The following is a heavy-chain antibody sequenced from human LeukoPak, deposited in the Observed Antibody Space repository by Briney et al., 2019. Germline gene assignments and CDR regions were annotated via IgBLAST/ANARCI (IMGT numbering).Heavy chain of an antibody. CDR2: ISYDGSNK. Sequence: GGSLRLSCAASGFTFISYGMHWVRQAPGKGLEWVAVISYDGSNKYYADSVKGRFTISRDNSKNTLYLQMNSLRAEDTAVYYCAKEGPFSAIFGVVIRAFDYWGQGPLVTVSS. D-gene: IGHD3-3*01. CDR3: AKEGPFSAIFGVVIRAFDY. CDR1: GFTFISYG. J-gene: IGHJ4*02. V-gene: IGHV3-30*18.